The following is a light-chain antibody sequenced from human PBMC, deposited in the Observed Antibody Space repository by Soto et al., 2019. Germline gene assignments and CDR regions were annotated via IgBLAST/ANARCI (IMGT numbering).Light chain of an antibody. CDR2: KVS. CDR3: MQGTHWPRT. CDR1: QSLVYSDGNTY. J-gene: IGKJ2*02. Sequence: DVVMTQSPLSLPVTLGQPASISCRSSQSLVYSDGNTYLNWFQQRPGHSPRRLIYKVSNRDSGVPDRFSGSGSGTDFTLKISRVEAEDVGLYYCMQGTHWPRTFGQGTKLEIK. V-gene: IGKV2-30*01.